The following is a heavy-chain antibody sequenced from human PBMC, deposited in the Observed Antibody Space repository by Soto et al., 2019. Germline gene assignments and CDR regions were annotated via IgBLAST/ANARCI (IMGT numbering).Heavy chain of an antibody. CDR3: ARLEPPLHMDV. V-gene: IGHV5-51*01. CDR1: GYTFTSDW. D-gene: IGHD1-1*01. J-gene: IGHJ6*03. CDR2: IYPGDSDT. Sequence: GGSLRLSCEASGYTFTSDWMSWVRQMPGKGLEWMGIIYPGDSDTRYSPSFQGQVTISADKSISTAYLQWSSLKASDTAMYYCARLEPPLHMDVWGKGTTVTVSS.